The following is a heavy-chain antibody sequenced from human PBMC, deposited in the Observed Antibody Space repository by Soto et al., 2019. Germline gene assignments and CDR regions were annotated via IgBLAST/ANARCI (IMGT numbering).Heavy chain of an antibody. CDR1: GFTFSSYA. Sequence: GGSLRLSCAASGFTFSSYAMSWVRQAPGKGLEWVSAISGSGGSTYYADSVKGRFTISRDNSKNTLYLQMNSLRAEDTAVYYCAKDPAIMITFGGVPFDYWGQGTLVT. J-gene: IGHJ4*02. CDR2: ISGSGGST. V-gene: IGHV3-23*01. CDR3: AKDPAIMITFGGVPFDY. D-gene: IGHD3-16*01.